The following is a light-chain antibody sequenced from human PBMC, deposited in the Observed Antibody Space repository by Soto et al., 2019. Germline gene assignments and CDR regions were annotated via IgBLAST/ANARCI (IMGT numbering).Light chain of an antibody. Sequence: QSALTQPPSVSGSPGQSVTISCTGTSGDIGSFNRVSWYHQSPGAAPKLILFEVSHRPSGVPDRFSGSKSGNTASLTISGLQAEDEAAYYCSTYTTSSTVIFGGGTKLTVL. J-gene: IGLJ2*01. V-gene: IGLV2-18*02. CDR1: SGDIGSFNR. CDR3: STYTTSSTVI. CDR2: EVS.